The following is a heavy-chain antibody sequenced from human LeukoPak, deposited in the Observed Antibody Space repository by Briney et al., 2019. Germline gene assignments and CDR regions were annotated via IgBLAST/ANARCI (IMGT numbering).Heavy chain of an antibody. J-gene: IGHJ4*02. V-gene: IGHV4-34*01. CDR3: ARALSTALYYYFDY. CDR1: GGSFSGYY. Sequence: SETLSLTCAVHGGSFSGYYWSWIRQPPGKGLEWIGEINHSGSTNYNPSLKSRVTISVDTSKNQFSLKLSSVTAADTAVYYCARALSTALYYYFDYWGQGTLVTVSS. CDR2: INHSGST. D-gene: IGHD2/OR15-2a*01.